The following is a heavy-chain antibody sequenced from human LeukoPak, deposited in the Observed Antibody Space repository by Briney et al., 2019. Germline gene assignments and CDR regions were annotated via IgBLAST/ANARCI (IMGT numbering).Heavy chain of an antibody. V-gene: IGHV1-2*02. CDR3: ARVYDYYDSSGYGG. D-gene: IGHD3-22*01. J-gene: IGHJ4*02. CDR2: INPNSGGT. Sequence: ASVMVSCKASGYTFTGYYMHWVRQAPGQGLEWMGWINPNSGGTNYAQKFQGRVTMTRDTSISTAYMELSRLRSDDTAVYYCARVYDYYDSSGYGGWGQGTLVTVSS. CDR1: GYTFTGYY.